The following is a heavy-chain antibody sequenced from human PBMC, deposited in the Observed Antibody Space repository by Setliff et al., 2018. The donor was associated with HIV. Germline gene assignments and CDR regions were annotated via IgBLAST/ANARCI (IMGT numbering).Heavy chain of an antibody. D-gene: IGHD6-25*01. CDR2: INPNTGGT. J-gene: IGHJ1*01. Sequence: ASVKVSCKASGYTFTGYYMHWVRQAPGQGLEWMGWINPNTGGTNYAQKFQGWVTMTRDTSISTAYMEVSRLRPDDAAVYYCARNHQPGSPLAEGCFQHWGQGTLVTVSS. CDR3: ARNHQPGSPLAEGCFQH. V-gene: IGHV1-2*04. CDR1: GYTFTGYY.